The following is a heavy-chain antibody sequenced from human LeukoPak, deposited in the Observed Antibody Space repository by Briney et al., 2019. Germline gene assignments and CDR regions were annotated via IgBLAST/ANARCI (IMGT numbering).Heavy chain of an antibody. CDR1: GGTFSSYA. CDR2: IIPIFGTA. D-gene: IGHD3-3*01. Sequence: SSVKVSCKASGGTFSSYAISWVRQAPGQGLGWMGGIIPIFGTANYAQKFQGRVTITADESTRTAYMELGSLRSEDTAVYYCARAITIFGVVINYYYYYYMDVWGKGTTVSVSS. V-gene: IGHV1-69*01. J-gene: IGHJ6*03. CDR3: ARAITIFGVVINYYYYYYMDV.